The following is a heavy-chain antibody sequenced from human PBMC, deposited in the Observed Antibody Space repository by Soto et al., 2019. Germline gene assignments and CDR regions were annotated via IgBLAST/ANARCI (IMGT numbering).Heavy chain of an antibody. J-gene: IGHJ4*02. V-gene: IGHV1-18*01. CDR1: GYTFINYG. D-gene: IGHD3-10*01. CDR3: ARDSQLGL. CDR2: INPLNGNT. Sequence: LVQSGPEVKTSGASVKVSCKASGYTFINYGVSWVRQAPGQGLEWMGWINPLNGNTNYTQKFQGRVSMTTDTSTTTAYMELRSLSPDDTAVFYCARDSQLGLWGQGTLVSVSS.